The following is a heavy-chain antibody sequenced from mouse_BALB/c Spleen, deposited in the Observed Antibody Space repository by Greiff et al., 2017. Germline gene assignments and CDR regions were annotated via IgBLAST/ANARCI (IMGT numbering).Heavy chain of an antibody. CDR3: ARGYDGYFYAMDY. D-gene: IGHD2-3*01. V-gene: IGHV1S56*01. CDR2: IYPGNVNT. J-gene: IGHJ4*01. CDR1: GYTFTSYY. Sequence: QVQLQQSGPELVKPGASVRISCKASGYTFTSYYIHWVKQRPGQGLEWIGWIYPGNVNTKYNEKFKGKATLTADKSSSTAYMQLSSLTSEDSAVYFCARGYDGYFYAMDYWGQGTSVTVSS.